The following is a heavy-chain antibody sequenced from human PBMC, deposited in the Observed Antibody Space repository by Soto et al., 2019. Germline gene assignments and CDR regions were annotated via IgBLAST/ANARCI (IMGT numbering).Heavy chain of an antibody. CDR3: ARGSSNWAHYFDF. CDR1: GVTFSSYS. CDR2: ITSSGTTV. Sequence: GGSLRLSCAASGVTFSSYSLNGVRQAPGKGLEWVSYITSSGTTVYYADSVRGRFTISRDNAKNSLYLQMNSLRDDDTAVYYCARGSSNWAHYFDFWGQGTLVTVSS. V-gene: IGHV3-48*02. J-gene: IGHJ4*02. D-gene: IGHD6-13*01.